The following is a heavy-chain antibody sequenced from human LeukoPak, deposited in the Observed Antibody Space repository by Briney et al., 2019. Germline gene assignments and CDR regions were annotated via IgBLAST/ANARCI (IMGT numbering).Heavy chain of an antibody. J-gene: IGHJ3*02. V-gene: IGHV3-21*01. D-gene: IGHD4-23*01. CDR2: ISSSSSYI. CDR3: ARDPGDYGGNSVHDAFDI. Sequence: GGSLRLSCAASGFTFSSYSMNWVRQAPGKGLEWVSSISSSSSYIYYADSVKGRFTISRDNAKNSLYLQMNSLRAEDTAVYYCARDPGDYGGNSVHDAFDIWGQGTMVTVSS. CDR1: GFTFSSYS.